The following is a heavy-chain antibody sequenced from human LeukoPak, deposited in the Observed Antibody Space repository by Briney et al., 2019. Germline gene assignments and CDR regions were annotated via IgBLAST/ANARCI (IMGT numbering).Heavy chain of an antibody. D-gene: IGHD2-21*02. V-gene: IGHV3-48*03. CDR3: ARNRRGIVVVTAIDY. Sequence: QPGGSLRLSCAASGFTFSSYEMNWVRQAPGKGLGGVSYISSSGSTIYYADSVKGRFTISRDNAKNSLYLQMNSLRAEDTAVYYCARNRRGIVVVTAIDYWGQGTLVTVPS. CDR1: GFTFSSYE. J-gene: IGHJ4*02. CDR2: ISSSGSTI.